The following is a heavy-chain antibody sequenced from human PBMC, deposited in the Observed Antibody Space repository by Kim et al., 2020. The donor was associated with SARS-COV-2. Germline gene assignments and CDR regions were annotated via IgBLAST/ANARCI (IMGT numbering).Heavy chain of an antibody. J-gene: IGHJ4*02. V-gene: IGHV3-21*01. D-gene: IGHD5-18*01. CDR2: ISSSSSYI. CDR3: ARDLYSNPDTAMVTGDY. Sequence: GGSLRLSCAASGFTFSSYSMNWVRQAPGKGLEWVSSISSSSSYIYYADSVKGRFTISRDNAKNSLYLQMNSLRAEDTAVYYCARDLYSNPDTAMVTGDYWGQGTLVTVSS. CDR1: GFTFSSYS.